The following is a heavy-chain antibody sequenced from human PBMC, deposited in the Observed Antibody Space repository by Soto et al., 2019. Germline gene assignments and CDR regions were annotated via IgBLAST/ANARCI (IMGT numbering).Heavy chain of an antibody. CDR1: GFTFSSYG. J-gene: IGHJ4*02. V-gene: IGHV3-33*01. CDR3: AREGGEYYDFWSGFPGEFDY. Sequence: QVQLVESGGGVVQPGRSLRLSCAASGFTFSSYGMHWVRQAPGKGLEWVAVIWYYGSNKYYADSVKGRFTISRDNSKNTLYLQMNSLRAEDTAVYYCAREGGEYYDFWSGFPGEFDYWGQGTLVTVSS. D-gene: IGHD3-3*01. CDR2: IWYYGSNK.